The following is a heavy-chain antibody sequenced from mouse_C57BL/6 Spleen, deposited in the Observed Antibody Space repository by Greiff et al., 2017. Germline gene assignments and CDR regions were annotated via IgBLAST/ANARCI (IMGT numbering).Heavy chain of an antibody. CDR2: IDPSDRYT. V-gene: IGHV1-50*01. CDR1: GYTFTSYW. J-gene: IGHJ2*01. Sequence: VQLQQSGAELVKPGASVKLSCKASGYTFTSYWMQWVKQRPGQGLEWIGEIDPSDRYTNYNQKFKGKATLTVDTSSSTAYMQLSSLTSGGSAVYYCANCGNYVFGYWGQGTTRTGSS. D-gene: IGHD2-1*01. CDR3: ANCGNYVFGY.